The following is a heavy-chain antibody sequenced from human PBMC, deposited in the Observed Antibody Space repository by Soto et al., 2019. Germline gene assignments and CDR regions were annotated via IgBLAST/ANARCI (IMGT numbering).Heavy chain of an antibody. D-gene: IGHD4-17*01. CDR3: AHRTTTGTWWFDP. V-gene: IGHV2-5*02. Sequence: QITLKESGPTLVKPTQTLTLTCTFSGFSLTTRGVGVGWIRQPPGKPPEWLALIYWDDDTRYSPSLKSRLAITKDTSKNQVVLTMSNIDPADTGTYFCAHRTTTGTWWFDPWGQGTLVTVSS. CDR1: GFSLTTRGVG. J-gene: IGHJ5*02. CDR2: IYWDDDT.